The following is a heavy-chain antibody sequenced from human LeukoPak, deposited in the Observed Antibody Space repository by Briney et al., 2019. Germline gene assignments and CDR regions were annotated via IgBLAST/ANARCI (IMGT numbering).Heavy chain of an antibody. V-gene: IGHV4-38-2*02. J-gene: IGHJ4*02. CDR3: ARRKGKYFDY. D-gene: IGHD1-14*01. CDR2: IYHSGST. Sequence: PSETLSLTCTVSGYSISSGYYWGWIRQPPGKGLEWIGSIYHSGSTNYNPSLKSRVTISVDTSKNQFSLKLSSVTAADTAVYYCARRKGKYFDYWGQGTLVTVSS. CDR1: GYSISSGYY.